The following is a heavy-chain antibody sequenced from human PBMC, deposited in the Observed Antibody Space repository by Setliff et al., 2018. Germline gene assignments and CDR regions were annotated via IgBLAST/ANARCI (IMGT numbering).Heavy chain of an antibody. V-gene: IGHV4-61*02. D-gene: IGHD1-26*01. CDR1: GGSISSGSYY. J-gene: IGHJ1*01. CDR2: IYTSGST. Sequence: PSETLSLTCTVSGGSISSGSYYWSWIRQPAGKGLEWIGRIYTSGSTNYNPSLKSRVTISVDTSKNQFSLKLSSVTAADTAVYYCARVSSGSYYYFQHWGQGTLVIVSS. CDR3: ARVSSGSYYYFQH.